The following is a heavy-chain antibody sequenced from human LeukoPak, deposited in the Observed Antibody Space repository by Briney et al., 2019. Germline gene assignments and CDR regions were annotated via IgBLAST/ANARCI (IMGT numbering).Heavy chain of an antibody. CDR1: GFAFSRQD. Sequence: GGSLRLSCAASGFAFSRQDMGWVRQAPGKGLEWVSAIGDSGDRTYYVDSVKGRFTISRDNSKNTLYLQMNSLRADDTAVYYCAKDARRSSGWYFFDHWGQGILVTVSS. V-gene: IGHV3-23*01. J-gene: IGHJ4*02. CDR2: IGDSGDRT. D-gene: IGHD6-19*01. CDR3: AKDARRSSGWYFFDH.